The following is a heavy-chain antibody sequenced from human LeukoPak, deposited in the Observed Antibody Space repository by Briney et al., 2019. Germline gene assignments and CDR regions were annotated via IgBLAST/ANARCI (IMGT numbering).Heavy chain of an antibody. Sequence: GASVKVSCKASGYTFTGYYMHWVRQAPGQGLEWMGWINPNSGGTNYAQKFQGRVTMTRNTSISTAYMELSSLRSEDTAVYYCARGDGQYYYDSSGSNAFDIWGQGTMVTVSS. D-gene: IGHD3-22*01. V-gene: IGHV1-2*02. CDR2: INPNSGGT. CDR1: GYTFTGYY. CDR3: ARGDGQYYYDSSGSNAFDI. J-gene: IGHJ3*02.